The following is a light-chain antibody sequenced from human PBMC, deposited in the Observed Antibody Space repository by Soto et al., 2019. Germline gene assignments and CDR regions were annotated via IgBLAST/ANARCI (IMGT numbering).Light chain of an antibody. J-gene: IGLJ1*01. Sequence: QSVLTQPPSVSGSPGQSVAISCTGTSSDVGGSNGVSWYQQPPGTAPKLMIYDDSNRPSGVPDRFSGSKSGNTASLTISGLQAEDEGDYYCSSYTSSSTYVFGTGTKLTVL. CDR3: SSYTSSSTYV. CDR1: SSDVGGSNG. V-gene: IGLV2-18*02. CDR2: DDS.